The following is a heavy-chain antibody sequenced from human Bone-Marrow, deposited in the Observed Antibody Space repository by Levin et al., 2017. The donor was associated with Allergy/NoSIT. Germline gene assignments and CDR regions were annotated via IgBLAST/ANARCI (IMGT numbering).Heavy chain of an antibody. CDR3: ARHYDSSGYWGFDP. CDR1: GYSFANYW. CDR2: IYPGDSET. J-gene: IGHJ5*02. D-gene: IGHD3-22*01. V-gene: IGHV5-51*01. Sequence: GESLKISCKGSGYSFANYWIGWVRQMPGKGLEWMGVIYPGDSETKYSPSFQGQVTISADTSITTTYLQWSSLKASDTAMYYCARHYDSSGYWGFDPWGQGTLVIVSS.